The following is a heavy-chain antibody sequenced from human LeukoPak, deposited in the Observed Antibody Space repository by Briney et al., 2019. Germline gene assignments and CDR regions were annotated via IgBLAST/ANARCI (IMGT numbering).Heavy chain of an antibody. D-gene: IGHD3-10*01. V-gene: IGHV3-48*01. CDR2: MSRSGVII. Sequence: GGSLRLSCAASGFSFSDYNMNWVRQGPGKGLESVSYMSRSGVIIYYADSVKGRFTISRDKAKNSLYLQMNSLRAEDTAVYYCARDVYYGSGSPRLDYWGQGTLVTVSS. CDR3: ARDVYYGSGSPRLDY. J-gene: IGHJ4*02. CDR1: GFSFSDYN.